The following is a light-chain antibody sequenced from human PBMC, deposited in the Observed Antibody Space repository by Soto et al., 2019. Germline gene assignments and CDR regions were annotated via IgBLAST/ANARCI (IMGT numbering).Light chain of an antibody. J-gene: IGKJ5*01. CDR3: QQYSKWPPIT. CDR2: EMS. V-gene: IGKV3-11*01. CDR1: ESVAGY. Sequence: DIVLTQSPATLSLSPGERATLSCRASESVAGYLAWYQQKPGLPPRLLIYEMSNRVIGIPARFSGSGSGTDFTLTISSLEPEDSGVYYCQQYSKWPPITFGQGTRLEIK.